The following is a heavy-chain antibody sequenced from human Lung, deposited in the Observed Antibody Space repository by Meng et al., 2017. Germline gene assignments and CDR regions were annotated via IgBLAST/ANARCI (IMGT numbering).Heavy chain of an antibody. V-gene: IGHV1-18*01. CDR2: ISTHNSNT. D-gene: IGHD2-8*02. Sequence: QVQLVQSGAEIKKPGASVKVSCKASADTFANYAISWVRQAPGQGLEWMGRISTHNSNTNYALKLQGRVTVTTDTSTSTAYMELRNLRSDDTAIYYCATARFSFLLGFDYWGQGTLVTVSS. CDR1: ADTFANYA. J-gene: IGHJ4*02. CDR3: ATARFSFLLGFDY.